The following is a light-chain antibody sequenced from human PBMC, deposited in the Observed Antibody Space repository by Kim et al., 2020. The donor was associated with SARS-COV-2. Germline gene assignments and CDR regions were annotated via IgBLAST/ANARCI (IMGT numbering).Light chain of an antibody. CDR2: EVS. Sequence: QSITITCPTTSTSIGSYNLVSWYQQHPGKAPKLLIYEVSKRPSGVSTRFSGSKSGNATSLTISQLQADDEAGYYCCSYAGSSTFEFGGGTQLTVL. CDR1: STSIGSYNL. CDR3: CSYAGSSTFE. V-gene: IGLV2-23*02. J-gene: IGLJ3*02.